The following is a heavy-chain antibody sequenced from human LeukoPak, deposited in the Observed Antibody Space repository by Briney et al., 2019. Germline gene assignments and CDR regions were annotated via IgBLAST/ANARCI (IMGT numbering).Heavy chain of an antibody. CDR1: GFTFSSYA. CDR2: ISGSGGST. Sequence: GGSLRLSCSASGFTFSSYAMSWVRQAPGKGLEWVSAISGSGGSTYYADSVKGRFTISRDNSKNTLYLQMNSLRAEDTAVYYCAKGSTGYCSSTSCDPELDYWGQGTLVTVSS. J-gene: IGHJ4*02. V-gene: IGHV3-23*01. D-gene: IGHD2-2*01. CDR3: AKGSTGYCSSTSCDPELDY.